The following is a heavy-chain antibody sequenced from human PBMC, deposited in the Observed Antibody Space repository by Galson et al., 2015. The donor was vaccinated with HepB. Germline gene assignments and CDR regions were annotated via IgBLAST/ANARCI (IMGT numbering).Heavy chain of an antibody. J-gene: IGHJ4*02. V-gene: IGHV3-30*03. D-gene: IGHD1-26*01. CDR3: TRDLGAIHSASSGGDY. Sequence: SLRLSCAASGFTFSTYGFHWVRQAPGKGLEWVTLISYDGRRKYYADSVKGRFTISRDNSETTLYLQMNNLGPEDTAVYYCTRDLGAIHSASSGGDYWGRGTLVTVSS. CDR2: ISYDGRRK. CDR1: GFTFSTYG.